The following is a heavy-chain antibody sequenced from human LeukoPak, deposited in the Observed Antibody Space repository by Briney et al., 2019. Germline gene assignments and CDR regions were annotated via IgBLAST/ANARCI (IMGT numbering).Heavy chain of an antibody. V-gene: IGHV4-59*08. CDR1: GGSIGSHY. CDR2: IYYSGST. J-gene: IGHJ4*02. CDR3: ARRSNYFDY. Sequence: PSETLSLTCTVSGGSIGSHYWSWIRQPPGKGLEWIGYIYYSGSTNYNPSLKSRVTISVDTSKNQFSLRLNSVTAADTAVYYCARRSNYFDYWGQGTLVTVSS. D-gene: IGHD4-11*01.